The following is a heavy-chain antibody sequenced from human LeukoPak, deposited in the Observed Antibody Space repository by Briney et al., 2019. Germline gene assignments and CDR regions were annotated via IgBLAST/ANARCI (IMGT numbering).Heavy chain of an antibody. Sequence: PGGSLRLSCEASGFPFMTYAMNWIRQYPGKGLEWVAFLTRGSSNIQYAESVKGRFTISRDNGKDSLFLQMNSLRAEDTAVYYCARVVPVHEYYNSYMDVWGKGTTVTVSS. D-gene: IGHD1-1*01. V-gene: IGHV3-48*01. CDR3: ARVVPVHEYYNSYMDV. CDR1: GFPFMTYA. CDR2: LTRGSSNI. J-gene: IGHJ6*03.